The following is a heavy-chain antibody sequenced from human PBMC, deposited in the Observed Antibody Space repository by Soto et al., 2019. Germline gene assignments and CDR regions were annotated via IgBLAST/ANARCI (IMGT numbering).Heavy chain of an antibody. CDR2: ISYDGSNK. J-gene: IGHJ6*02. V-gene: IGHV3-30*18. D-gene: IGHD3-9*01. CDR3: AKVTVLRYFDWLFRGENMDV. Sequence: GGSLRLSCAASGFTFSSYGMHWVRQAPGKGLEWVAVISYDGSNKYYADSVKGRFTISRDNSKNTLYLQMNSLRAEDTAVYYCAKVTVLRYFDWLFRGENMDVWGQGTTVTVSS. CDR1: GFTFSSYG.